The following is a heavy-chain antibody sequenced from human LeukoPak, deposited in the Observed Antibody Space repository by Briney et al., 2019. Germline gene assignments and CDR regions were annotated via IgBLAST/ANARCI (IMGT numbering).Heavy chain of an antibody. D-gene: IGHD5-12*01. CDR2: ISGSGSST. J-gene: IGHJ4*02. V-gene: IGHV3-11*01. CDR1: GFSFSAYY. CDR3: ARGSGYTSGHFEY. Sequence: GGSLRLSCAVSGFSFSAYYMSWIRQAPGKGPEWIAYISGSGSSTYYADAVTGRFTISRDNAKDSLDLQMNSLRADDTAVYYCARGSGYTSGHFEYWGQGTLVTVSS.